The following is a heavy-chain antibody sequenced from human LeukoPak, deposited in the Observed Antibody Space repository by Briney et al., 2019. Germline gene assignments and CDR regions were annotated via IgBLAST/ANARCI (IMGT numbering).Heavy chain of an antibody. D-gene: IGHD3-10*01. Sequence: SETLSLTCAVYGGSFSGYYWSWIRQTPGKGLEWIGEINHSGSTNYNPSLKSRVTISVDTSKNQFSLKLSSVTAADTAVYYCARSGTVDYYDHGMDVWGRGTAVTVSS. CDR3: ARSGTVDYYDHGMDV. CDR1: GGSFSGYY. V-gene: IGHV4-34*01. CDR2: INHSGST. J-gene: IGHJ6*02.